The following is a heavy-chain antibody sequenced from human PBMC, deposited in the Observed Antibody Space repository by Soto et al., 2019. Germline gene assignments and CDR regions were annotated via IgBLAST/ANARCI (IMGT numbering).Heavy chain of an antibody. D-gene: IGHD2-2*01. CDR1: GYTSTSYA. J-gene: IGHJ5*02. V-gene: IGHV1-3*01. Sequence: ASVKVSCKASGYTSTSYAMHWVRQAPGQRLEWMGWINAGNGNTKYSQKFQGRVTITRDTSASTAYMELSSLRSEDTAVYYCARGYCSSTSCYFPWGQGTLVTVSS. CDR3: ARGYCSSTSCYFP. CDR2: INAGNGNT.